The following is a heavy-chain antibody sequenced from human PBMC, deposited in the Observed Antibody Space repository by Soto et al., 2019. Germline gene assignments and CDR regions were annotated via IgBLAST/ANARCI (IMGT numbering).Heavy chain of an antibody. Sequence: QVQLVESGGGVVQPGRSLRLSCAASGFSFSSCAMHWVRQPPGKGLEWVAVITYDGGSIYYADAVKGRFTISRDNSENTLYLQMNSLRTEDTAVYYCAAELGNSGYDGHDDWGQGTLVTVSS. V-gene: IGHV3-30-3*01. CDR3: AAELGNSGYDGHDD. D-gene: IGHD5-12*01. CDR1: GFSFSSCA. J-gene: IGHJ4*02. CDR2: ITYDGGSI.